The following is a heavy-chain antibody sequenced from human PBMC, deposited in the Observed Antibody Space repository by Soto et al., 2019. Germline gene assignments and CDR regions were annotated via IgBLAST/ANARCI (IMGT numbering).Heavy chain of an antibody. J-gene: IGHJ4*02. V-gene: IGHV1-18*01. CDR1: VYTFTSYG. D-gene: IGHD4-17*01. CDR2: ISAYNGNT. CDR3: ARAPRAYGDLNFDY. Sequence: GASVKVSCKASVYTFTSYGITWVRQAPGQGLEWMGWISAYNGNTNYAQKLQGRVTMTTDTSTSTAYMELRSLGSDDTAVYYCARAPRAYGDLNFDYWGQGTLVTVSS.